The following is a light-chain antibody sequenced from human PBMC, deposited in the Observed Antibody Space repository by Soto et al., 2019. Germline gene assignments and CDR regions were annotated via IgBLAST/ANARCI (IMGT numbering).Light chain of an antibody. CDR1: QSIAGY. CDR3: QQSFRVPIT. CDR2: SAS. Sequence: DIQMTQSPSSLSASVGDRVTITCRASQSIAGYLSWYQQRPGKAPKFLIYSASSLQRGVPSRFSGSGSGTDFSLTINGLQPDDFATYFCQQSFRVPITFGQGTRLEIK. V-gene: IGKV1-39*01. J-gene: IGKJ5*01.